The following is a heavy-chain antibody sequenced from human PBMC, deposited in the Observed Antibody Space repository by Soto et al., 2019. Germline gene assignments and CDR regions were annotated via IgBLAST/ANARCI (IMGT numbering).Heavy chain of an antibody. Sequence: QVQLVESGGGVVQPGRSLRLSCAASGFTFSSYGMHWVRQAPGKGLEWVAGISYDGSNKYYADSVKGRFTISRDNSKNTLYLQMNSLRAEDTAVYYCAKDRPYYYDSSGYYPSYYFDYWGQGTLVTVSS. J-gene: IGHJ4*02. CDR1: GFTFSSYG. CDR2: ISYDGSNK. D-gene: IGHD3-22*01. V-gene: IGHV3-30*18. CDR3: AKDRPYYYDSSGYYPSYYFDY.